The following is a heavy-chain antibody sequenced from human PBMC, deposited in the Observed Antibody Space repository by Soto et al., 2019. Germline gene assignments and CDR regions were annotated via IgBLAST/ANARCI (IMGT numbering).Heavy chain of an antibody. CDR3: ARLVGNSWLDC. Sequence: PGGSLRLSCAASGFTFSSYCMNWVRQAPGKGLEWVAVISYDGNNKYYADSVKGRFTISRDNSKNTLYLQMNSLRAEDTAVYYCARLVGNSWLDCWGQGTLVTVSS. D-gene: IGHD6-13*01. CDR2: ISYDGNNK. J-gene: IGHJ4*02. V-gene: IGHV3-30*03. CDR1: GFTFSSYC.